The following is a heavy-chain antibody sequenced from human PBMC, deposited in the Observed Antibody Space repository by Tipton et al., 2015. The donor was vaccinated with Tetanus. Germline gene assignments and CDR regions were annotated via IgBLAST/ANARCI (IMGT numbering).Heavy chain of an antibody. V-gene: IGHV4-4*07. CDR2: MYFSGST. CDR3: ARRLGPYTGDHIWHFDL. D-gene: IGHD7-27*01. Sequence: TLSLTCNISGGSISGHYWNWIRQPAGKGLEWIGRMYFSGSTRFNPSLKSQVTISADRSISTAYLQWSSLKASDTAIYFCARRLGPYTGDHIWHFDLWGRGTLVTVSS. J-gene: IGHJ2*01. CDR1: GGSISGHY.